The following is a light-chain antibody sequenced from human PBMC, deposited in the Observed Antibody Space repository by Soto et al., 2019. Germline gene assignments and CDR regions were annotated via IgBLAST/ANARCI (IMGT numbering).Light chain of an antibody. Sequence: DIQMTQSPSSLSASVGDRVTITCRASQTISTLLNWYQQRPGKAPRLLIYGASTLQSGVPSRFNGSGSGTEFTLTIGSLQLEDFATYSCQQGFSTPWTFGQGTKVEIK. J-gene: IGKJ1*01. CDR2: GAS. CDR3: QQGFSTPWT. CDR1: QTISTL. V-gene: IGKV1-39*01.